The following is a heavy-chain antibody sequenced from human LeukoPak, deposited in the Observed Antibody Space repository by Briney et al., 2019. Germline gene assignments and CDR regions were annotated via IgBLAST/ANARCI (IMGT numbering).Heavy chain of an antibody. CDR2: IRRKGNSYAT. Sequence: GGSLRLSCAASGFTLSGSAMHWVRQASGKGLEWVGRIRRKGNSYATAYAASVKGRFTIYRDDSKNTAYLQMNSLKTEDTAVYYCTSANIVVVPAAFDAFDIWGQGTMVTVSS. V-gene: IGHV3-73*01. J-gene: IGHJ3*02. CDR3: TSANIVVVPAAFDAFDI. D-gene: IGHD2-2*01. CDR1: GFTLSGSA.